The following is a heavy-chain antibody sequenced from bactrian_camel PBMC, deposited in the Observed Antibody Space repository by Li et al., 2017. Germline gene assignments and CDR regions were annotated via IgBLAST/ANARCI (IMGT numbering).Heavy chain of an antibody. J-gene: IGHJ4*01. CDR1: GYDIRQPT. V-gene: IGHV3S53*01. D-gene: IGHD6*01. CDR2: IITDSGRT. Sequence: HVQLVESGGGSVQAGGSLRLSCAASGYDIRQPTMGWFRQAPGKEREGVATIITDSGRTNYADSVQGRFTLSQDNAKTTLYLQMNSLKPEDTAVYYCAADPAGTERYCQRQLGVPGDDFTRVGQGTQVTVS.